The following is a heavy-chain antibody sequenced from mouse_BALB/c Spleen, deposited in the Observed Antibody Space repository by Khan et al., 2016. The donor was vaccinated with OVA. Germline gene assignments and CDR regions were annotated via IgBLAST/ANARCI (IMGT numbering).Heavy chain of an antibody. CDR3: AKNRNGYFDY. V-gene: IGHV2-2*02. CDR2: IWSGGIT. D-gene: IGHD1-1*02. CDR1: GFSLTNYG. J-gene: IGHJ2*01. Sequence: QMQLEESGPGLVQPSQSLSITCTVSGFSLTNYGVHWVRQSPGKGLEWLGVIWSGGITDYNETFISRLSISKDISKCQAFFKMNSLQASDTAIYYCAKNRNGYFDYWGQGTTLTVAS.